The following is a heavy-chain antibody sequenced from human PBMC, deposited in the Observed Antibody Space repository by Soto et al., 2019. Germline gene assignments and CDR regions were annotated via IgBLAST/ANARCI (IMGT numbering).Heavy chain of an antibody. D-gene: IGHD1-7*01. CDR2: IKSKTDGGTT. J-gene: IGHJ6*01. V-gene: IGHV3-15*07. CDR3: TTGRGTTSKVLLYYYGMDV. Sequence: EVQLVESGVGLVKPGGSLRLSCAASGFTFSNAWMNCVRQAPGNGMAWVGRIKSKTDGGTTEYSAPVKGRFTISRDDSKNTLYLQMNRLKTEDTAVYYCTTGRGTTSKVLLYYYGMDVWGEGTTITVSA. CDR1: GFTFSNAW.